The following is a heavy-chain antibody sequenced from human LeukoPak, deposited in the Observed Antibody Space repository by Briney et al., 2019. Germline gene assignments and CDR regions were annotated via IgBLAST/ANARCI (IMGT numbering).Heavy chain of an antibody. CDR2: ISNSGSTI. CDR3: AREMDYYGSGSPY. CDR1: GFTFGDYY. D-gene: IGHD3-10*01. Sequence: GGSLGLSCAASGFTFGDYYMSWIRQAPGKGLEWVSYISNSGSTIYYADSVKGRFTISRDNAKNSLYLQMNSLRAEDTAVYYCAREMDYYGSGSPYWGQGTLVTVSS. V-gene: IGHV3-11*01. J-gene: IGHJ4*02.